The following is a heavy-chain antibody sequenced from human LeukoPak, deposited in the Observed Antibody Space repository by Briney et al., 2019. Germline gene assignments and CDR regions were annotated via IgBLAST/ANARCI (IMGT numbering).Heavy chain of an antibody. J-gene: IGHJ4*02. CDR1: GGSISSSSYH. Sequence: SETLSLTCTVSGGSISSSSYHWAWIRQPPGKGLEWIGSVHYSGVTYYNPSLKSRVTISVDTSKNQFSLKVTSVTAADTAVYYCARRDGSSSGLDHWGQGTLVTVSS. CDR3: ARRDGSSSGLDH. V-gene: IGHV4-39*01. D-gene: IGHD6-6*01. CDR2: VHYSGVT.